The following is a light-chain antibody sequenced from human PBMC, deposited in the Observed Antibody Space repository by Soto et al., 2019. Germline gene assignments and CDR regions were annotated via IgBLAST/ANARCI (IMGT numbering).Light chain of an antibody. CDR2: GAS. CDR1: QSVSSRY. Sequence: EIVLTQSPGTLSLSPGERATLSCRASQSVSSRYFAWYQHKPGQAPRLLIDGASSRDTDIPDRFSGSGYGRDFTLTITRLDPEDFAVYYCQQYGSAPITFGQGTRLEIK. J-gene: IGKJ5*01. CDR3: QQYGSAPIT. V-gene: IGKV3-20*01.